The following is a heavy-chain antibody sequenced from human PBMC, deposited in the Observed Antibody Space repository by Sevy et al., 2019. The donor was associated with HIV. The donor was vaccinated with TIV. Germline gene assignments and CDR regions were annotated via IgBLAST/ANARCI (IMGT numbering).Heavy chain of an antibody. CDR3: AKALNPALESMLEVNLRSLKGFDV. V-gene: IGHV3-53*01. D-gene: IGHD3-22*01. CDR1: GFTVSNNY. J-gene: IGHJ3*01. Sequence: GGSLRLSCAASGFTVSNNYISWVRQAPGKGLEWVSAIYSGGNTYYADSVKGRFTISRDNSKNTVYLQMNSLRDDDTAVYYCAKALNPALESMLEVNLRSLKGFDVWGQGTMVTISS. CDR2: IYSGGNT.